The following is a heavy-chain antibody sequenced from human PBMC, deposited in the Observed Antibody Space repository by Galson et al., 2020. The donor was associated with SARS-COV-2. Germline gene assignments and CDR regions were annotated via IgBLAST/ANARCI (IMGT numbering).Heavy chain of an antibody. Sequence: ASVTVSCKATGYNFATLDIHWVRQATGPGLEWMGWMNPNSGNTGSAQKFQGRVTMTRDISIGTAYMELSSLRSEDTAIYFCARMNKWPVAMWEWGDYYYGMDVWGQGTTVTVSS. V-gene: IGHV1-8*01. CDR1: GYNFATLD. D-gene: IGHD1-26*01. CDR3: ARMNKWPVAMWEWGDYYYGMDV. CDR2: MNPNSGNT. J-gene: IGHJ6*02.